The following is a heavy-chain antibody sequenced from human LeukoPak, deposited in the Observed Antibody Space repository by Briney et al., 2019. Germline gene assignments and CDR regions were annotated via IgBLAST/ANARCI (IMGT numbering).Heavy chain of an antibody. Sequence: GGSLRLSCAVSGFTFSSYAMSWVRQAAGKGLEWVSATSGSGGSTYYADSVKGRFTISRDNSKNTLYLQMNSLRAEDTAVYYCAKGIGSGWFWAFDYWGQGTLVTVSS. D-gene: IGHD6-19*01. CDR3: AKGIGSGWFWAFDY. V-gene: IGHV3-23*01. J-gene: IGHJ4*02. CDR2: TSGSGGST. CDR1: GFTFSSYA.